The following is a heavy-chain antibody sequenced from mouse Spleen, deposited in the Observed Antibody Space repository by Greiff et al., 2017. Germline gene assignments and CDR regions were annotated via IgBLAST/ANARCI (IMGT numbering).Heavy chain of an antibody. CDR3: ARSGDYYGSSSYYYAMDY. J-gene: IGHJ4*01. Sequence: VQLQQSGPELVKPGASVKISCKASGYTFTDYYMNWVKQSHGKSLEWIGDINPNNGGTSYNQKFKGKATLTVDQSSSTAYMELRSLTSEDSAVYYCARSGDYYGSSSYYYAMDYWGQGTSVTVSS. D-gene: IGHD1-1*01. V-gene: IGHV1-26*01. CDR1: GYTFTDYY. CDR2: INPNNGGT.